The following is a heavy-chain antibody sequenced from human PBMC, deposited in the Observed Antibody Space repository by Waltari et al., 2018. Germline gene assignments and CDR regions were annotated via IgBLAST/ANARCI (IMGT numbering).Heavy chain of an antibody. J-gene: IGHJ5*02. V-gene: IGHV4-39*01. CDR3: ATYTA. CDR1: GVPMRNVLYS. Sequence: QMQLQESGPGLVKPSETLSLPCTVYGVPMRNVLYSFGWFRPPPGKGLEWIAGIFHSGSASYNPSLESRFTISVDTSRNQLSLTLTSVTATDTAMYYCATYTAWGQGTLVTVSS. CDR2: IFHSGSA.